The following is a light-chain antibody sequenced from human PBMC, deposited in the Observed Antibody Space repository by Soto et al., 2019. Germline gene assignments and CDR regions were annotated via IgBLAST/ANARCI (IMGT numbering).Light chain of an antibody. V-gene: IGKV3-20*01. J-gene: IGKJ1*01. Sequence: EIVLTQSPGTLSLSPGERATLSCRASQSVSSSYLAWFQQNPGQAPRLLIYGASSRATGIPDRFSGSGSGTDFTLTISRLEPEDFALYYCQHYGSSPWTFGQGTKV. CDR3: QHYGSSPWT. CDR2: GAS. CDR1: QSVSSSY.